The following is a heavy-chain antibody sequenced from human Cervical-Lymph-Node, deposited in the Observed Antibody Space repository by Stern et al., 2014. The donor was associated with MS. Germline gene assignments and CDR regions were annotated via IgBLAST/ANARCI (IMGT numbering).Heavy chain of an antibody. D-gene: IGHD4-17*01. CDR2: ISNNSTHT. J-gene: IGHJ4*02. V-gene: IGHV3-21*01. CDR3: ARARVGDYACSPHLDS. Sequence: EVHLVESGGGLVKPGESLRLSCDASGFTFSHYSINWVRQAPGKGLEWISSISNNSTHTYYADSVEGRFTISRDSAKDSVSLHMVSLRAEDTAVYYCARARVGDYACSPHLDSWGQGTLVTVSS. CDR1: GFTFSHYS.